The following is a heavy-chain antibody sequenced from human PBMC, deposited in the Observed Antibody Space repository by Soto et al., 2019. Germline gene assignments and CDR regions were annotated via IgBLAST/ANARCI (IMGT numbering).Heavy chain of an antibody. CDR2: INPSSGGT. D-gene: IGHD6-13*01. CDR1: GYTFTSNY. CDR3: ARDRSPYRSTWGALDV. V-gene: IGHV1-46*01. Sequence: QVQLVQSGAEVKKPGASVKVSCRASGYTFTSNYVHWVRQAPGQGLEWMGIINPSSGGTSFAQKFQGRVTMTRDTTTSTVFMEMTRLTSEDTAVYYCARDRSPYRSTWGALDVWGQGTTVTVSS. J-gene: IGHJ6*02.